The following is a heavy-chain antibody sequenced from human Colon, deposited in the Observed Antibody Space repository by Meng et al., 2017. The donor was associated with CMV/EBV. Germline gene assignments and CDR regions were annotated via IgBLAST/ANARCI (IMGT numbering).Heavy chain of an antibody. Sequence: IFNESCPPQVKPTQTLQMPCTFPGFSLITSGVGVCWIRQPPGKALEWLALIYWDDDKRYSPSLKSRLTITKDTSKNQVVLTMTNMDPVDTATYYCAHRMGRIAARVFDYWGQGTLVTVSS. J-gene: IGHJ4*02. CDR1: GFSLITSGVG. CDR2: IYWDDDK. CDR3: AHRMGRIAARVFDY. V-gene: IGHV2-5*02. D-gene: IGHD6-6*01.